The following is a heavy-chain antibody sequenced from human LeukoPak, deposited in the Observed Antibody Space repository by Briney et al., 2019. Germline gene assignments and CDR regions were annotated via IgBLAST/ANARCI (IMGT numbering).Heavy chain of an antibody. CDR1: GYTFTSYG. Sequence: ASVKVSCKASGYTFTSYGISWVRQAPGQGLEWMGWISAYNGNTNYAQKLQGRVTTTTDTSTSTAYMELRSPRSDDTAVYYCAREYYYDSSGYSLGAFDIWGQGTMVTVSS. D-gene: IGHD3-22*01. J-gene: IGHJ3*02. V-gene: IGHV1-18*01. CDR3: AREYYYDSSGYSLGAFDI. CDR2: ISAYNGNT.